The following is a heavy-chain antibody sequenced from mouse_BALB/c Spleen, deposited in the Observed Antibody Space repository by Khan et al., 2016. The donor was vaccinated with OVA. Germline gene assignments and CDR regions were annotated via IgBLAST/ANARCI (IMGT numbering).Heavy chain of an antibody. Sequence: EVKLQESGPGLVKPSQSLSLTCTVTGYSITTDYAWNWIRQFPGNKLEWMGFISYSGNTKYNPSLKSRISFTRDTSKNQFFLQLKSVTTEDTARYYCARVYGGDFDYWGQGTTLTVAS. J-gene: IGHJ2*01. V-gene: IGHV3-2*02. D-gene: IGHD1-1*01. CDR3: ARVYGGDFDY. CDR2: ISYSGNT. CDR1: GYSITTDYA.